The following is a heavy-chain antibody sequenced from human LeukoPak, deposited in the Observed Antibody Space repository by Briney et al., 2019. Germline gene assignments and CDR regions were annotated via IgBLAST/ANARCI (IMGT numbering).Heavy chain of an antibody. CDR2: INHSGST. CDR1: GGSISSYY. Sequence: SETLSLTCTVPGGSISSYYWSWIRQPPGKGLEWIGEINHSGSTNYNPSLKSRVTISVDTSKNQFSLKLSSVTAADTAVYYCARGEPHYYYDSSGYYYPWGQGTLVTVSS. V-gene: IGHV4-34*01. D-gene: IGHD3-22*01. J-gene: IGHJ5*02. CDR3: ARGEPHYYYDSSGYYYP.